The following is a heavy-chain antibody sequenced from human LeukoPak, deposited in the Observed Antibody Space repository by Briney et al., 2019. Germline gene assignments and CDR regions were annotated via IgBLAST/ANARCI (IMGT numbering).Heavy chain of an antibody. CDR3: ARAGYSSSWPRSYYYGMDV. V-gene: IGHV1-46*01. D-gene: IGHD6-13*01. Sequence: ASVKVSCKASGYAFTNYFMHWVRQAPGQGLEWMGIINPSGGSTSYAQKFQGRVTMTRDTSTSTVYMELSSLRSEDTAVYYCARAGYSSSWPRSYYYGMDVWGQGTTVTVSS. CDR1: GYAFTNYF. CDR2: INPSGGST. J-gene: IGHJ6*02.